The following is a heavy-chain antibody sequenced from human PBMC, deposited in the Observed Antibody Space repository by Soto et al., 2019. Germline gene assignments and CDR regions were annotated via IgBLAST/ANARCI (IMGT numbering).Heavy chain of an antibody. CDR2: IYTSGST. J-gene: IGHJ6*02. V-gene: IGHV4-4*07. CDR3: ASQRLGYCSGGSCYGLYYYYGMDV. Sequence: QVQLQESGPGLVKPSETLSLTCTVSGGSISSYYWSWIRQPAGKGLEWIGRIYTSGSTNYNPSLKSRVTMSVDTSKNQFSLKLSSVTAADTAVYYCASQRLGYCSGGSCYGLYYYYGMDVWGQGTTVTVSS. CDR1: GGSISSYY. D-gene: IGHD2-15*01.